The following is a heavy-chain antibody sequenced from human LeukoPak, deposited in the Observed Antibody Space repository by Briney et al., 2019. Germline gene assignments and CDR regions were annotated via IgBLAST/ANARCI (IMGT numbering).Heavy chain of an antibody. Sequence: GESLKISCTGSGYSFTSYWIGWVRQMPGKGLEWMGIIYPGDSDTRYSPSFQGQVTISADKSISTAYLQWSSLKASDTAMYYCARSATNWAYYFDYWGQGTLVTVSS. CDR1: GYSFTSYW. D-gene: IGHD7-27*01. CDR2: IYPGDSDT. V-gene: IGHV5-51*01. CDR3: ARSATNWAYYFDY. J-gene: IGHJ4*02.